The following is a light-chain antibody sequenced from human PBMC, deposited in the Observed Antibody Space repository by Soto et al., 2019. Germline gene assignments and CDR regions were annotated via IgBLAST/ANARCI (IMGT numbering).Light chain of an antibody. CDR1: QTISSW. Sequence: IRMTQSPSSFSTSTGDRVTITCRASQTISSWLAWYQQKPGKAPKLLIYKASTLKSGVPSRFSGSGSGTEFTLTISSLQPDDVATYYCQHYNSYSEAFGQGTKVDIK. V-gene: IGKV1-5*03. CDR2: KAS. J-gene: IGKJ1*01. CDR3: QHYNSYSEA.